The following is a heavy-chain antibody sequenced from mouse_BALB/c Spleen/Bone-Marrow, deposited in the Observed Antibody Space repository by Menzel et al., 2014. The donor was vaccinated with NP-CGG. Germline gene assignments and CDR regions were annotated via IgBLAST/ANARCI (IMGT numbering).Heavy chain of an antibody. Sequence: EVKLVESGGGLVQPGGSLRLSCAASGFTFTDYYISWVRQPPGKALEWLGFIRNKVKGYTTDYSASVKGRFTISRDNSQSISYLQMNTLRAEDSATYYCARDENVGIYLYFDVWGAGTTVTVSS. V-gene: IGHV7-3*02. J-gene: IGHJ1*01. CDR3: ARDENVGIYLYFDV. CDR1: GFTFTDYY. CDR2: IRNKVKGYTT.